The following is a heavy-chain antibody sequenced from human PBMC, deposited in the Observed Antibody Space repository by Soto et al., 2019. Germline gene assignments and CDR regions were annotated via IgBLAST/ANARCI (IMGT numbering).Heavy chain of an antibody. CDR1: GGSISSGDYY. CDR2: LYSSGST. V-gene: IGHV4-61*08. J-gene: IGHJ6*02. Sequence: SETLSLTCTVSGGSISSGDYYWSWIRQPPGKGLEWIGYLYSSGSTNYNPSLKSRVTISVDTSKTRFSLKLSSVTAADTAVYYCAREGGSTYHYGMDVWGHGTTVTVSS. D-gene: IGHD1-26*01. CDR3: AREGGSTYHYGMDV.